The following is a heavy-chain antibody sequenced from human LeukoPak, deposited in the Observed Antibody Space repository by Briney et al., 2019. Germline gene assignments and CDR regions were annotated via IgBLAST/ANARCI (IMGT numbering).Heavy chain of an antibody. CDR2: ISAYNGNT. D-gene: IGHD3-22*01. J-gene: IGHJ4*02. Sequence: ASVKVSCKASGYSFTSYGINWVRQAPGQGLEWMGWISAYNGNTNYAQKFQGRVTMTTDTSTTTAYMELRSLRFDDTAVYHCARGFPPRRNYDINGYYSYYFDYWGQGTLVTVSS. V-gene: IGHV1-18*01. CDR1: GYSFTSYG. CDR3: ARGFPPRRNYDINGYYSYYFDY.